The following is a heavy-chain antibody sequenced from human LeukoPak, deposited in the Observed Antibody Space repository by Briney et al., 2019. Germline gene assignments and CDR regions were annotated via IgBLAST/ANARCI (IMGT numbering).Heavy chain of an antibody. J-gene: IGHJ4*02. Sequence: VGSLRLSCAASGFRFSGYVMSWVRQAPGKGLEYVSSIDFSDDGASYYADSVKGRFTISRDNSKNTLFLQMNSLRVEDTAFYYCARVDSGNYDYWGQGTLLTVSS. V-gene: IGHV3-23*01. D-gene: IGHD1-26*01. CDR2: IDFSDDGAS. CDR1: GFRFSGYV. CDR3: ARVDSGNYDY.